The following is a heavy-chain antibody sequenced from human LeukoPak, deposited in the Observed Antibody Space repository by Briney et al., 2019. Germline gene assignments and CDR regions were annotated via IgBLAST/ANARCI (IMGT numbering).Heavy chain of an antibody. CDR2: IYSGGST. CDR1: GFTFSSYW. CDR3: ARDAVYCSSTSCYLSYYYYGMDV. D-gene: IGHD2-2*01. V-gene: IGHV3-66*01. Sequence: GGSLRLSCAASGFTFSSYWMSWVRQAPGKGLEWVSVIYSGGSTYYADSVKGRFTISRDNAKNSLYLQMNSLRAEDTAVYYCARDAVYCSSTSCYLSYYYYGMDVWGQGTTVTVSS. J-gene: IGHJ6*02.